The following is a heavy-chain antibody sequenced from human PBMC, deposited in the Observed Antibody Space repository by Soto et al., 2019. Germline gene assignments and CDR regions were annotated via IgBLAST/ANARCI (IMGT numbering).Heavy chain of an antibody. D-gene: IGHD3-22*01. V-gene: IGHV4-61*01. CDR2: IYYSGST. J-gene: IGHJ4*02. CDR1: GGSVSSGSYY. CDR3: ARDSIHYDSSGPRITTTV. Sequence: KPSETLSLTXTVSGGSVSSGSYYWSWIRQPPGKGLEWIGYIYYSGSTNYNPSLKSRVTISVDTSKNQFSLKLSSVTAADTAVYYCARDSIHYDSSGPRITTTVWGQGTLVTVSS.